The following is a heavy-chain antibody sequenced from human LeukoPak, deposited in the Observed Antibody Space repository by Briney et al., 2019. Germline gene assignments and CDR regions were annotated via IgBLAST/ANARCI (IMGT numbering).Heavy chain of an antibody. Sequence: PSETLSLTFTVSGGSISSGGYYWSWTRQPAGKGLEYIGRIYSTGSTNYNPSLRSRVTISVDTSKNQFSLKLSSVTAADTAVYYCARTPSNMVANYFDYWGQGTLVTVSS. J-gene: IGHJ4*02. V-gene: IGHV4-61*02. CDR2: IYSTGST. D-gene: IGHD2-15*01. CDR3: ARTPSNMVANYFDY. CDR1: GGSISSGGYY.